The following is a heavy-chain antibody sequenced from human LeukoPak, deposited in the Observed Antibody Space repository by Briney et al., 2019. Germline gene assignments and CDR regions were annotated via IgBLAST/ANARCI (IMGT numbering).Heavy chain of an antibody. CDR2: INHSGST. J-gene: IGHJ4*02. Sequence: SETLSLTCAVYGGSFSGYYWSGFRQPPRKGLEWIGEINHSGSTNYNPSLKSRVTISVDTSKNQFSLKLSSVTAADTAVYYCARLIGQDSSSSGVNYWGQGTLVTVSS. D-gene: IGHD6-6*01. CDR1: GGSFSGYY. CDR3: ARLIGQDSSSSGVNY. V-gene: IGHV4-34*01.